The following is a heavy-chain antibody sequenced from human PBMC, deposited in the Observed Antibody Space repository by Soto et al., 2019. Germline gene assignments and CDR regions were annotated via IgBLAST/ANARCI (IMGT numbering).Heavy chain of an antibody. Sequence: TGGSLRLSCAASGFTFSSYGMHWVRQAPGKGLEWVAVISYDGSNKYSGDSVKGRFTVSRDNSKNTLYLQMNSLRAEDTAVYYCAKDRVVIAANHFDYWGQGTLVTVSS. CDR1: GFTFSSYG. D-gene: IGHD2-15*01. CDR2: ISYDGSNK. J-gene: IGHJ4*02. CDR3: AKDRVVIAANHFDY. V-gene: IGHV3-30*18.